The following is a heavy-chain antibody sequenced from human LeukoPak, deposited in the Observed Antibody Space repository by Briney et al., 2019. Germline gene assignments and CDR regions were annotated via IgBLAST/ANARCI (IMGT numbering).Heavy chain of an antibody. V-gene: IGHV1-18*01. D-gene: IGHD6-13*01. CDR2: ISTYNGNT. Sequence: GASVKVSCKASGYSFSRYGISWVRQAPGQGLEWMGWISTYNGNTNYAQKFQGRVTMTRDTSISTAYMELSRLRSDDTAVYYCAREYSSTSSYFDYWGQGTLVTVSS. CDR1: GYSFSRYG. J-gene: IGHJ4*02. CDR3: AREYSSTSSYFDY.